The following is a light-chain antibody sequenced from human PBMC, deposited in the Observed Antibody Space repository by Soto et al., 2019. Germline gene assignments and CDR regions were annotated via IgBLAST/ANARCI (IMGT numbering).Light chain of an antibody. V-gene: IGKV3-15*01. CDR1: QSVSSN. Sequence: EIVMTQSPATLSVSPGERAALSCRASQSVSSNLAWYQQKPGQAPGLLIYGASTRATGIPARFSGSGSGKEFTLTISSLQSEDFAVYYCQQYNNWPRTFGQGTK. CDR3: QQYNNWPRT. CDR2: GAS. J-gene: IGKJ1*01.